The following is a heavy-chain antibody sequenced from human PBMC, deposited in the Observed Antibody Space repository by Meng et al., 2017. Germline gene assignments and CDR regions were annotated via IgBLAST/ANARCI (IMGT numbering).Heavy chain of an antibody. D-gene: IGHD1-26*01. Sequence: VEVGRELKKPGSSGEVSCKASGGTFSSYAISWVRQAPGQGLEWMGGIIPIFGTANYAQKFQGRVTITADKSTSTAYMELSSLRSEDTAVYYCARDGVGATEGYFDYWGQGTLVTVSS. V-gene: IGHV1-69*06. CDR1: GGTFSSYA. CDR3: ARDGVGATEGYFDY. CDR2: IIPIFGTA. J-gene: IGHJ4*02.